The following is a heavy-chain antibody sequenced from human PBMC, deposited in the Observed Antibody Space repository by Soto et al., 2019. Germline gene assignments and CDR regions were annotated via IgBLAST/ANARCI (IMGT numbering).Heavy chain of an antibody. CDR3: ARAGGYKYLDY. CDR1: GGSISSYY. V-gene: IGHV4-59*01. D-gene: IGHD2-2*02. J-gene: IGHJ4*02. CDR2: IYYSGTT. Sequence: PSETLSLTCTVSGGSISSYYWSWIRQPPGKGLEWIGYIYYSGTTNYNPSLKSRVTISVDTSKNQFSLKLSSVTAADTAVYYCARAGGYKYLDYWGQGTLVTVSS.